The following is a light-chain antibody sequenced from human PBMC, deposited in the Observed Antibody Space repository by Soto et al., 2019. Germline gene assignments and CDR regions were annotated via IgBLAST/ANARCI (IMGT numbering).Light chain of an antibody. V-gene: IGKV3-15*01. CDR2: RAS. Sequence: EIGITQSPSTVSVSPGERATLHCRASQSVSSNLAWYQQKPGQAPRLLVYRASARATGIPARSGGSGSGTEFTLTISSLQSEDFAIYYCQQYNNWPPITFGQGTRLEI. CDR3: QQYNNWPPIT. J-gene: IGKJ5*01. CDR1: QSVSSN.